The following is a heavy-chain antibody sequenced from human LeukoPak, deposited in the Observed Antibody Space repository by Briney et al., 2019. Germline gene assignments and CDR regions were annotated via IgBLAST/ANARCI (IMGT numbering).Heavy chain of an antibody. V-gene: IGHV3-30*03. CDR3: ARGGGGYFYFDY. Sequence: GGSLRLSCAASGFTFSSYGMNWVRQAPGKGLEWVAVISYDGSNKYYADSVKGRFTISRDNSKNTLYLQMNSLRAEDTAVYYCARGGGGYFYFDYWGQGTLVTVSS. J-gene: IGHJ4*02. CDR2: ISYDGSNK. CDR1: GFTFSSYG. D-gene: IGHD5-12*01.